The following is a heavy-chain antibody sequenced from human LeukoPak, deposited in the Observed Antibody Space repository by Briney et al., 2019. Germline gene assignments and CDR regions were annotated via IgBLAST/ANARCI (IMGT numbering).Heavy chain of an antibody. J-gene: IGHJ6*04. V-gene: IGHV4-34*01. CDR1: GGSFSGYY. Sequence: SEILSLTCAVYGGSFSGYYWSWIRQPPGKGLEWIGEINHSGSTNYNPSLKSRVTISVDTSKNQFSLKLSSVTAADTAVYYCARGEFVVPAALDVWGKGTTVTVSS. D-gene: IGHD2-2*01. CDR3: ARGEFVVPAALDV. CDR2: INHSGST.